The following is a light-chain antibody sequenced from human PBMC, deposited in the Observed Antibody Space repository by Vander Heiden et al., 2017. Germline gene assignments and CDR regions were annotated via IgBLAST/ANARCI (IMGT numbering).Light chain of an antibody. CDR3: QQDDSTPYT. V-gene: IGKV4-1*01. Sequence: DIVMTQSQDSLAVSLGERATINCKSSQSVLYSYNNKNYLAWYQQKPGQPPKLLIDWASTREYGVPDRFSGSGSGTDFTLSISSLQAEDVAVYYCQQDDSTPYTFGQGTKLEIK. CDR2: WAS. CDR1: QSVLYSYNNKNY. J-gene: IGKJ2*01.